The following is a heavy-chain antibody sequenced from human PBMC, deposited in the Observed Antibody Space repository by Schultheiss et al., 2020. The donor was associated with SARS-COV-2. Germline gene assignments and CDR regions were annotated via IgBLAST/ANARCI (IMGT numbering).Heavy chain of an antibody. CDR1: GGSLSGYY. V-gene: IGHV4-34*01. J-gene: IGHJ6*03. D-gene: IGHD3-10*01. CDR3: ARGGGNYQGSGSYYVPHHYYYYMDV. CDR2: INHSGST. Sequence: SETLSLTCAVYGGSLSGYYWSWIRQPPGKGLEWIGEINHSGSTNYNSSLKSRVTISLDTSKKQFSLKLTSVTAADTAVYYCARGGGNYQGSGSYYVPHHYYYYMDVWGKATTVTVSS.